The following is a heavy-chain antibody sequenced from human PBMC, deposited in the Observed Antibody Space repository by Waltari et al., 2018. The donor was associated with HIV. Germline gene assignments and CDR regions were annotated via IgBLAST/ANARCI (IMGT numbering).Heavy chain of an antibody. J-gene: IGHJ3*02. V-gene: IGHV3-30*01. Sequence: VQLVESGGGVVQPGRSLRLSCAAAGFPFRRYDMHWVRQAPGKGLEWVAVISYDGSNKYYADSVKGRFTISRDKSKNTLYLQMNSLRAEDTAVYYCARDQTMTRAFDIWGQGTMVTVSS. CDR3: ARDQTMTRAFDI. D-gene: IGHD3-22*01. CDR2: ISYDGSNK. CDR1: GFPFRRYD.